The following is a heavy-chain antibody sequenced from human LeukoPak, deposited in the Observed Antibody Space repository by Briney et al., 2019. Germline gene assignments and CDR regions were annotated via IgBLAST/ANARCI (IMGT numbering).Heavy chain of an antibody. CDR2: INAGNGNT. CDR1: GYTFTSYA. V-gene: IGHV1-3*01. Sequence: PSVKVSCKASGYTFTSYAMHWVRQAPGQRLEWMGWINAGNGNTKYSQKFQGRVTITRDTSASTAYMELSSLRSEDTAVYYCARRSMVRGKYYFDYWGQGTLVTVSS. J-gene: IGHJ4*02. CDR3: ARRSMVRGKYYFDY. D-gene: IGHD3-10*01.